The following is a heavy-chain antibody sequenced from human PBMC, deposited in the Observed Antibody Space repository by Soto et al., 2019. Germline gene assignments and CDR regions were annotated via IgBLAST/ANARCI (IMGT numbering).Heavy chain of an antibody. CDR3: ARDKITGLFDY. CDR2: IYYSGST. Sequence: SETLSLTCTVSGGSITSYYWSWIRQPPGKGLEWVGYIYYSGSTNYNPSLKSRVTISVDTSKNQFSLKLTSVTAADTAVYYCARDKITGLFDYWGQGTLVTVSS. J-gene: IGHJ4*02. V-gene: IGHV4-59*12. D-gene: IGHD2-8*02. CDR1: GGSITSYY.